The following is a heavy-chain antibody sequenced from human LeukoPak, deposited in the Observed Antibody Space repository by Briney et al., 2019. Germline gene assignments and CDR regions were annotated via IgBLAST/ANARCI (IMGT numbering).Heavy chain of an antibody. CDR3: ARLGLGYFDSSGYYPTT. Sequence: SETLSLTCTVSGGSISNYYWAWIRQPPGKGLEWIGSIYYSGSTYYKPSLKSRVTISVDTSKKQFSLKLSSVTAADTAVYYCARLGLGYFDSSGYYPTTWGQGTLVTVSS. D-gene: IGHD3-22*01. CDR1: GGSISNYY. CDR2: IYYSGST. V-gene: IGHV4-39*01. J-gene: IGHJ4*02.